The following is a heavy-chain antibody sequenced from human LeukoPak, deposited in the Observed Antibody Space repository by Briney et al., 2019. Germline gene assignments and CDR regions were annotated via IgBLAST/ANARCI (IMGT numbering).Heavy chain of an antibody. Sequence: GASVKVSCKASGYTFTSYYMHWVRQAPGQGLEWMGIINPSGGSTSYAQKFQGRVTMTRDMSTSTVYMELSSLRSEDTAVYYCARDPPYCSGGSCYSASYFDYWGQGTLVTVS. CDR1: GYTFTSYY. CDR2: INPSGGST. CDR3: ARDPPYCSGGSCYSASYFDY. J-gene: IGHJ4*02. D-gene: IGHD2-15*01. V-gene: IGHV1-46*01.